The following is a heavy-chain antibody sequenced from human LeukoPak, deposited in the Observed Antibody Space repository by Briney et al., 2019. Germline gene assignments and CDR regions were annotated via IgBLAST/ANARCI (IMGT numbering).Heavy chain of an antibody. Sequence: GGSLRLSCAVSGFTFSSYWMHRVRQAPGKGLVWVSRIDRDGSRINYADSVKGRFTISRDNGKNTLFLQMNSLRAEDAAVYYCVRGNDYGGPHYWGQGTLVTVSS. J-gene: IGHJ4*02. CDR2: IDRDGSRI. CDR3: VRGNDYGGPHY. V-gene: IGHV3-74*01. CDR1: GFTFSSYW. D-gene: IGHD4-23*01.